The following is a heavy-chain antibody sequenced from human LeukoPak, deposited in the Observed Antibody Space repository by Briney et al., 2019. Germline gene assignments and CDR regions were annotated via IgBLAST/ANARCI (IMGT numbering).Heavy chain of an antibody. CDR3: TTTTVLSYCGGDCYGFDY. Sequence: GGSLRLSCAASGFTFSNAWTSWVRQAPGKGLEWDGRIKIKTDGGTADYAAPVKGRFTISRDDSKNTLYLQMNSLKTEDTAVYYCTTTTVLSYCGGDCYGFDYWGQGTLVTVSS. D-gene: IGHD2-21*02. CDR1: GFTFSNAW. J-gene: IGHJ4*02. V-gene: IGHV3-15*01. CDR2: IKIKTDGGTA.